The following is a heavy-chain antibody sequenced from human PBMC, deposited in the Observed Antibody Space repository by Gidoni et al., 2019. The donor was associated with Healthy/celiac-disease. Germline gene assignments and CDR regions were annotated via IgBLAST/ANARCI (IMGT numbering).Heavy chain of an antibody. CDR2: IIPILGTA. D-gene: IGHD1-1*01. V-gene: IGHV1-69*06. CDR3: ATTGYRGY. Sequence: QVQLVQSGAEVKKPGSSVKFSCKASGGTISSYAISWVRQAPGQGLEWMGWIIPILGTANYAQKFQGRVTITADKSTSTAYMELSSLRAEEKAVYYCATTGYRGYWGQGTLVTVSS. J-gene: IGHJ4*02. CDR1: GGTISSYA.